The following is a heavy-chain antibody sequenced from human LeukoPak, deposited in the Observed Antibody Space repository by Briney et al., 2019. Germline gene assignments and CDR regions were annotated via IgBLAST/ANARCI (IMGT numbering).Heavy chain of an antibody. V-gene: IGHV1-69*13. J-gene: IGHJ6*02. CDR3: ASRRAARHNLYYYYGMDV. CDR2: IIPIFGTA. Sequence: GASVKVSCKASGGTFSSYAISWVRQAPGQGLERMGGIIPIFGTANYAQKFQGRVTITADESTSTAYMELSSLRSEDTAVYYCASRRAARHNLYYYYGMDVWGQGTTVTVSS. CDR1: GGTFSSYA. D-gene: IGHD6-6*01.